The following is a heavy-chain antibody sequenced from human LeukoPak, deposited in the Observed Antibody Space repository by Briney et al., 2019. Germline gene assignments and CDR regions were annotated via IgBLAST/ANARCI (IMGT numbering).Heavy chain of an antibody. CDR2: ISAYNGNT. Sequence: AASVKVSCTASGYTFTSYGISWVRQAPGQGLEWMGWISAYNGNTNYAQKLQGRVTMTTDTSTSTAYMELRSLRSDDTAVYYCARDRGIVGATPLGYWGQGTLVTVSS. CDR1: GYTFTSYG. J-gene: IGHJ4*02. D-gene: IGHD1-26*01. V-gene: IGHV1-18*01. CDR3: ARDRGIVGATPLGY.